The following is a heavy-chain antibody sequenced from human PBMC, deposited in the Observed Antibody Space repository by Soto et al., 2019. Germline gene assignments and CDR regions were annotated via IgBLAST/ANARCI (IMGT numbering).Heavy chain of an antibody. J-gene: IGHJ4*02. CDR1: GVTVNISL. V-gene: IGHV3-7*01. CDR3: ASASRWTGVNFAY. CDR2: IKQDGSEK. Sequence: PGGSLRLACAASGVTVNISLMSGVRKAPGKGLEWVANIKQDGSEKYYVDSVKGRFTISRDNARNSLYLQMNSLRAEDTALYYCASASRWTGVNFAYWVQGTLVIGSS. D-gene: IGHD6-19*01.